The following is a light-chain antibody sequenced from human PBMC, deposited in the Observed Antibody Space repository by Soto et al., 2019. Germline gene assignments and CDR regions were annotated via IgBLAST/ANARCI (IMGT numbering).Light chain of an antibody. Sequence: EIVLTQSPGTLSLSPGDRATLSCRASHSVSSNFLAWYQQKPGQAPRLLIYGASIRATGIPDRFSGSGSGTEFIFTITSLQPDDFATYYCQQYSSASTFGQGTKVEI. CDR2: GAS. CDR3: QQYSSAST. V-gene: IGKV3-20*01. CDR1: HSVSSNF. J-gene: IGKJ1*01.